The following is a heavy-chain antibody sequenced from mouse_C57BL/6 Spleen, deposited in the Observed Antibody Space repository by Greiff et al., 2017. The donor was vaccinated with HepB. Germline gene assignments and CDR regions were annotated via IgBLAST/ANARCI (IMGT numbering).Heavy chain of an antibody. CDR2: ISSGSSTI. Sequence: EVKLQESGGGLVKPGGSLKLSCAASGFTFSDYGMHWVRQAPEKGLEWVAYISSGSSTIYYADTVKGRFTISRDNAKNTLFLQMTSLRSEDTAMYYCARGDYGTLYAMDYWGQGTSVTVSS. J-gene: IGHJ4*01. CDR1: GFTFSDYG. V-gene: IGHV5-17*01. CDR3: ARGDYGTLYAMDY. D-gene: IGHD1-1*01.